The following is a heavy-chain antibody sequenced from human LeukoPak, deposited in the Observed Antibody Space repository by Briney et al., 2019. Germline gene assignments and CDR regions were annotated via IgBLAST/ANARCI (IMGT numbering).Heavy chain of an antibody. Sequence: SETLSLTCTVSGGSVSSGSYYWRWIRQPPGKGLEWIGYIYNSGSTNYNPSLKSRVTISVDTSKNQFSLKLSSVTAADTAVYYCARGPPYIVVVTAIGFFDYWGQGTLVTVSS. D-gene: IGHD2-21*02. CDR3: ARGPPYIVVVTAIGFFDY. V-gene: IGHV4-61*01. CDR2: IYNSGST. CDR1: GGSVSSGSYY. J-gene: IGHJ4*02.